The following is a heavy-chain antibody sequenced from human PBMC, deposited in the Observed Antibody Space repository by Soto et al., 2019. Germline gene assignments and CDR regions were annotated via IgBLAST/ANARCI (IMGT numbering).Heavy chain of an antibody. V-gene: IGHV4-61*01. J-gene: IGHJ4*02. D-gene: IGHD1-7*01. CDR3: ARVRITGTHGYYFDY. CDR1: GGSVSSGSYY. CDR2: IYYSGST. Sequence: QVQLQESGPGLVKPSETLSLTCTVSGGSVSSGSYYWSWIRQPPGKGLEWIGYIYYSGSTNYNPSLKSRVTISVDTSKNQFSLKLSSVTAADTAVYYCARVRITGTHGYYFDYWGQGTLVTVSS.